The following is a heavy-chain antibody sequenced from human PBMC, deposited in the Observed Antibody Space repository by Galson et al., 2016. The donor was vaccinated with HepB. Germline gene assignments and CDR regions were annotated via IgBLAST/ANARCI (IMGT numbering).Heavy chain of an antibody. CDR2: IFYSGST. D-gene: IGHD3-10*01. Sequence: SETLSLTCSVSGDSISPYYWSWIRQAPAKRLAWIGFIFYSGSTNYDPSLKSRITISVDAAKNQVSLKLMSVTAADTAVYYCPRGSGVPALWGQGTLVTVSA. V-gene: IGHV4-59*01. CDR3: PRGSGVPAL. J-gene: IGHJ4*02. CDR1: GDSISPYY.